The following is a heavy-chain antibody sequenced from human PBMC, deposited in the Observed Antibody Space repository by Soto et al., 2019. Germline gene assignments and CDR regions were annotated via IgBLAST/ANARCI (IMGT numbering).Heavy chain of an antibody. Sequence: QVQLQESGPGLVKPSETLSLTCTVSGGSVSSGSYYWSWIRQPPGKGLEWIGYLYYSGSTNYNPSLKSRVTISVDTSKNQFSLKLSSVTAADTAVYYCARDLFTMVRGVIIKMNWFDPWGQGTLVTVSS. J-gene: IGHJ5*02. CDR1: GGSVSSGSYY. V-gene: IGHV4-61*01. CDR3: ARDLFTMVRGVIIKMNWFDP. CDR2: LYYSGST. D-gene: IGHD3-10*01.